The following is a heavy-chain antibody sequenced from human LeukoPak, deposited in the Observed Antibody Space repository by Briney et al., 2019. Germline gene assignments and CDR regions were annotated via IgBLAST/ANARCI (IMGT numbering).Heavy chain of an antibody. V-gene: IGHV3-30*01. CDR2: ISYDVSNK. D-gene: IGHD6-6*01. Sequence: GRSLRLSCAASGLTFSSYAMHWVRQAPGKGLWWVSVISYDVSNKYYADSLKGRFTISRHNSKTTLYLQMNRLRAEDTAVYYCAREPDPYSSSMDYWGQGTLVTVSS. CDR3: AREPDPYSSSMDY. CDR1: GLTFSSYA. J-gene: IGHJ4*02.